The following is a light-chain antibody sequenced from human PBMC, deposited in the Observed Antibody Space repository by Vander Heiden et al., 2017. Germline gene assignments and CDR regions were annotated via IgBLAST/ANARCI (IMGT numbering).Light chain of an antibody. CDR1: QGIRNY. J-gene: IGKJ5*01. CDR3: LQDYNDPIT. Sequence: ALHMTQSPSSLSASVGDRVNITCRASQGIRNYLGWYQQKPGKAPKLLIYAASRLQSGVPSSFSGSGSGTDFTLTISSLQPEDFATYYCLQDYNDPITFGQGTRLEMK. V-gene: IGKV1-6*01. CDR2: AAS.